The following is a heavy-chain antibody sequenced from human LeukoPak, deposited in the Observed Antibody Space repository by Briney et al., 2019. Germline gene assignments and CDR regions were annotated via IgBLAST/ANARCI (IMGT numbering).Heavy chain of an antibody. V-gene: IGHV3-64*01. CDR3: ARGASYHGSGSYYNEPMEN. Sequence: GGSLRLSCAASGFTFSNYAMHWVRQAPGKGLEYVSAISHNGGGTYYENSVKGRFTISRDNSKNTLFLQMGSLRVEDMAVYYCARGASYHGSGSYYNEPMENWGQGTLVTVSS. J-gene: IGHJ4*02. CDR2: ISHNGGGT. D-gene: IGHD3-10*01. CDR1: GFTFSNYA.